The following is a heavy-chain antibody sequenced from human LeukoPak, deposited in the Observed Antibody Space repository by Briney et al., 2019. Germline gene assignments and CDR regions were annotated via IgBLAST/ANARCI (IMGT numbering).Heavy chain of an antibody. D-gene: IGHD5-12*01. V-gene: IGHV1-69*01. CDR1: GGTFSSYA. CDR3: ARAGESCHDCSYDY. CDR2: VIPIFGTA. Sequence: ASVKVSCKASGGTFSSYAISWVRQAPGQGLEWMGGVIPIFGTANYAQKFQGRVTITADESTSTAYMELSSLRSEDTAVYYCARAGESCHDCSYDYWGQGTLVTVSS. J-gene: IGHJ4*02.